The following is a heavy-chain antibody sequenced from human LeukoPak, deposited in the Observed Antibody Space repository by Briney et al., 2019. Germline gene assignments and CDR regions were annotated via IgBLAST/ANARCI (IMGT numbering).Heavy chain of an antibody. CDR1: GGSFSGYY. D-gene: IGHD1-14*01. CDR2: INHSGST. V-gene: IGHV4-34*01. J-gene: IGHJ3*02. CDR3: AGEKYGAPPEI. Sequence: PSETLSLTCAVYGGSFSGYYWSWIRQPPGKGLEWIGEINHSGSTNYNPSLKSRVTISVDTSKNQFSLKLSSVTAADTAVYYCAGEKYGAPPEIWGQGTTVTVSS.